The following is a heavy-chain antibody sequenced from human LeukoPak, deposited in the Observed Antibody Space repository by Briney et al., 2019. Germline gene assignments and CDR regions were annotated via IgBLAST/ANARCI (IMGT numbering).Heavy chain of an antibody. D-gene: IGHD3-9*01. CDR2: IYYSGIT. CDR3: ARGKPSYYDILTGRRGLDY. CDR1: GDSINNYY. V-gene: IGHV4-59*08. J-gene: IGHJ4*02. Sequence: SETLSLTCTVSGDSINNYYWTWIRQPPGKGLEWIGYIYYSGITNYNPSLKSRVTISVDTSKNQFSLKLSSVTAADTAVYYCARGKPSYYDILTGRRGLDYWGQGTLVTVSS.